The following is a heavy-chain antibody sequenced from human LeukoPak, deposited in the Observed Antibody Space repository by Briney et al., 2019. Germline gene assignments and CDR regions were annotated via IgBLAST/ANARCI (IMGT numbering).Heavy chain of an antibody. V-gene: IGHV4-4*09. CDR3: ARQTPYSGNHYFDS. Sequence: SETLSLTCTVSGGSISGHYWSWIRQSPGKGLEWIGYIDPTGLTSHNPSLNSRVTISEDTSKNQFSLKVRSVTTADTAVYFCARQTPYSGNHYFDSWGQGPLVTVSS. CDR1: GGSISGHY. J-gene: IGHJ4*02. CDR2: IDPTGLT. D-gene: IGHD1-26*01.